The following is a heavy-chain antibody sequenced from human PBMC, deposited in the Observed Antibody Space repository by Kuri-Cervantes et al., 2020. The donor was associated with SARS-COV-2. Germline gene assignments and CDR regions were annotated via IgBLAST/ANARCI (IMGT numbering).Heavy chain of an antibody. CDR3: ATHDFWSGSTFDY. V-gene: IGHV4-39*01. D-gene: IGHD3-3*01. Sequence: GSLRLSCTVSAGYVSSGGYYWSWIRQPPGKGLEWIGSIYYSGSTYYNPSLKSRVTISVDTSKNQFSLKLSSVTAADTAVYYCATHDFWSGSTFDYWGQGTLVTVSS. J-gene: IGHJ4*02. CDR2: IYYSGST. CDR1: AGYVSSGGYY.